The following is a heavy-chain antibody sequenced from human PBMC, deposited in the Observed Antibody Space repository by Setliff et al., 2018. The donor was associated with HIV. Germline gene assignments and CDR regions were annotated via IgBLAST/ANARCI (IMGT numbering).Heavy chain of an antibody. Sequence: SETLSLTCTVSGGSISSGTYFWNWIRQHPGKGLEWIGYIYYSGSTYYNPSLKGRITISLDTSKNQFSLTLNSVTAAYTAVYYCARDEGVVASTETYYYNGLDVWGQGTMVTVSS. J-gene: IGHJ6*02. D-gene: IGHD2-15*01. V-gene: IGHV4-31*03. CDR3: ARDEGVVASTETYYYNGLDV. CDR2: IYYSGST. CDR1: GGSISSGTYF.